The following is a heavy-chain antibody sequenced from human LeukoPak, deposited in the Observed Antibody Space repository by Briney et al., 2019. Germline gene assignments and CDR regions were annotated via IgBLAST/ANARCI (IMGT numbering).Heavy chain of an antibody. V-gene: IGHV4-59*01. J-gene: IGHJ4*02. CDR3: ARVSLDFYDRSGYYYFDY. CDR2: IYYSGST. D-gene: IGHD3-22*01. Sequence: SETLSLTCTVTGGSKNTYYWSWIRQPPGKGLEWIGYIYYSGSTSYSPSLKSRVTMSVDTSKNQFSLNLRSVTAADTAVYYCARVSLDFYDRSGYYYFDYWGQGTLATVSS. CDR1: GGSKNTYY.